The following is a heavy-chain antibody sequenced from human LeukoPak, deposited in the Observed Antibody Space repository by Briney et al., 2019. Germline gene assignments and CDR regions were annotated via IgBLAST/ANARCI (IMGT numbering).Heavy chain of an antibody. J-gene: IGHJ4*02. D-gene: IGHD3-10*01. Sequence: ASVKVSCKVSGYTLTELSMHWVRQAPGKGLEWMGGFDPEDGETIYAQKFQGRVTMTEDTSTDTAYMELSSLRSEDTAVHYCATDLTMVRGEWYWGQGTLVTVSS. CDR3: ATDLTMVRGEWY. CDR2: FDPEDGET. V-gene: IGHV1-24*01. CDR1: GYTLTELS.